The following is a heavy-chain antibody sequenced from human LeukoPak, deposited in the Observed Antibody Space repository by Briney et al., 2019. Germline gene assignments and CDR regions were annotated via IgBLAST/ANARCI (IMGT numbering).Heavy chain of an antibody. Sequence: ASVKVSCKASGYTFTSYAMHWVRQAPGQRLEWMGWINAGNGNTKYPQKFQGRVTITRDTSASTAYMELSSLRSEDTAVYYCARDFCSSTSCYYFDYWGQGTLVTVSS. CDR2: INAGNGNT. CDR1: GYTFTSYA. CDR3: ARDFCSSTSCYYFDY. D-gene: IGHD2-2*01. V-gene: IGHV1-3*01. J-gene: IGHJ4*02.